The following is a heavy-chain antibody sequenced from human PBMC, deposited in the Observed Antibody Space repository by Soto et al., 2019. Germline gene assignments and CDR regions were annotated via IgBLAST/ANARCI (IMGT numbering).Heavy chain of an antibody. D-gene: IGHD3-22*01. V-gene: IGHV1-2*02. CDR3: APPYYYYSSGYYYFDY. CDR1: GYTFTGYY. Sequence: ASVKVSCKASGYTFTGYYMHWVRQAPGQGLEWMGWINPNSGGTNYAQKFQGRVTMTRDTSISTAYMELSRLRSDDTAVYYCAPPYYYYSSGYYYFDYWGQGTLVTVSS. CDR2: INPNSGGT. J-gene: IGHJ4*02.